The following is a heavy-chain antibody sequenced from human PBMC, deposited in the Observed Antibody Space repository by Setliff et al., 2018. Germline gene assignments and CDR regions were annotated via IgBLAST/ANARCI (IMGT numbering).Heavy chain of an antibody. CDR3: ARDTPPRYTGYSDGWAPFDF. CDR2: ISAYNGHT. V-gene: IGHV1-18*01. CDR1: GGTFSSYV. J-gene: IGHJ4*02. Sequence: ASVKVSCKASGGTFSSYVISWVRQAPGQGLEWMGYISAYNGHTNYAEKVQGRIAMTTDTSTNTAYMELRNLRSDDTAVCYCARDTPPRYTGYSDGWAPFDFWGQGTLVTVSS. D-gene: IGHD6-19*01.